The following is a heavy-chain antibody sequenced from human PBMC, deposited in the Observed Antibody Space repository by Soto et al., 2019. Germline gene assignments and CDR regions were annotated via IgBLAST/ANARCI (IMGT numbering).Heavy chain of an antibody. CDR2: IIPILGIA. CDR1: GGTFSSYA. Sequence: ASVKVSCKASGGTFSSYAISWVRQAPGQGLEWMGGIIPILGIANYAQKFQGRVPITADKSTSTAYMELRSLRSEDTAVYYSARERIAVADADPDAFDIWGQGTMVTVSS. V-gene: IGHV1-69*10. CDR3: ARERIAVADADPDAFDI. D-gene: IGHD6-19*01. J-gene: IGHJ3*02.